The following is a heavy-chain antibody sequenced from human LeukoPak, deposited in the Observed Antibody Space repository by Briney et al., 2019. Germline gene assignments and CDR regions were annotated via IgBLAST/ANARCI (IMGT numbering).Heavy chain of an antibody. D-gene: IGHD3-9*01. J-gene: IGHJ5*02. V-gene: IGHV4-4*09. CDR1: GGSISSYY. CDR3: ARLIGGDILTGYYTGDRFDP. CDR2: IYSSGST. Sequence: SETLSLTCIVSGGSISSYYWSWIRQPPGKGLEWIGYIYSSGSTNYNPSLKSRVTISVDTSKKQFSLKLSSVTAADTAVYYCARLIGGDILTGYYTGDRFDPWGQGTLVTVSS.